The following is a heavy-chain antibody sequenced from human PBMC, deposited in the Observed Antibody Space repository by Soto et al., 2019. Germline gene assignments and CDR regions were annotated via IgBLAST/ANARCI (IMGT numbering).Heavy chain of an antibody. V-gene: IGHV3-7*01. D-gene: IGHD3-22*01. CDR1: GFTFSSYW. Sequence: GGSLRLSCAASGFTFSSYWMSWVRQAPGKGLEWVANIKQDGSEKYYVDSVKGRFTISRDNAKNSLYLQMNSLRAEDTAVYYCARDWLSSPPWFDPWGQGTLVTVSS. CDR3: ARDWLSSPPWFDP. J-gene: IGHJ5*02. CDR2: IKQDGSEK.